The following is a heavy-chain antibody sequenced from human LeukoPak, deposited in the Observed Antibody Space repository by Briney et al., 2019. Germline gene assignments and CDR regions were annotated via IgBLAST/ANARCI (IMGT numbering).Heavy chain of an antibody. Sequence: GGSLRLSCAASGLTFDTYAMSWVRQAPGKGLEWVSLISDSGGSTYYPDSVKGRFTISRDNAKNSLYLQMNSLRAEDTAVYYCARDRGIAAAVTDDAFDIWGQGTMVTVSS. V-gene: IGHV3-23*01. CDR1: GLTFDTYA. CDR3: ARDRGIAAAVTDDAFDI. CDR2: ISDSGGST. J-gene: IGHJ3*02. D-gene: IGHD6-13*01.